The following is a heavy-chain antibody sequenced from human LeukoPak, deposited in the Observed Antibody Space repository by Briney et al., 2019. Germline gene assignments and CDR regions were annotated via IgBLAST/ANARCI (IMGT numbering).Heavy chain of an antibody. J-gene: IGHJ4*02. Sequence: SETLSLTCAVYGGSFSGYYWSWIRQPPGKGLGWIGEINHSGSTNYNPSLKSRVTISVDTSKNQFSLKLSSVTAADTAVYYCARGRMRITIFGVVINYYFDYWGQGTLVTVSS. D-gene: IGHD3-3*01. CDR3: ARGRMRITIFGVVINYYFDY. CDR2: INHSGST. V-gene: IGHV4-34*01. CDR1: GGSFSGYY.